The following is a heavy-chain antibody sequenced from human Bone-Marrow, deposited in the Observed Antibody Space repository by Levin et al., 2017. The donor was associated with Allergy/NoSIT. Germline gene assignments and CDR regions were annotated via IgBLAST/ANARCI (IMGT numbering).Heavy chain of an antibody. CDR2: ISHDGRDT. CDR1: RFTFSNYC. Sequence: PGGSLRLSCAASRFTFSNYCMHWLRQTPGKGPEWLAVISHDGRDTEYVDSVEGRFTISSDNARDTLYLQMNSLTPADTAIYYWAKAQWERQSRCLVSSLDHWGQGTLVLVSS. D-gene: IGHD1-26*01. V-gene: IGHV3-30*18. CDR3: AKAQWERQSRCLVSSLDH. J-gene: IGHJ4*02.